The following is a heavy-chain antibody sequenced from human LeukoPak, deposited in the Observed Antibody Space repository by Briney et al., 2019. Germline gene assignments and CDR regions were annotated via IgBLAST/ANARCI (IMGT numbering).Heavy chain of an antibody. CDR3: ARWRWAQSEFVF. V-gene: IGHV3-7*01. D-gene: IGHD5-24*01. Sequence: ETLSLTCAVYGGSFSGYYWSWVRQAPGKGLEWVAHIKQGGSETSYVDSVKGRFTVSRDNAKNSVYLQMNSLRAEDTAVYYCARWRWAQSEFVFWGQGTLVTVSS. CDR1: GGSFSGYY. J-gene: IGHJ4*02. CDR2: IKQGGSET.